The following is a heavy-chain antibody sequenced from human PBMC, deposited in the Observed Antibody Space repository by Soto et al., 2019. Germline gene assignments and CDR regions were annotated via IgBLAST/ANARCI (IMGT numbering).Heavy chain of an antibody. Sequence: GASVKVSCKASGGTFSSYAISWVRQAPGQGLEWMGGIIPIFGTANYAQKFQGRVTITADESTSTAYMELSSLRSEDTAVYYCARSPTYYYDSSGPTPPKYYFDYWGQGTLVTVSS. CDR2: IIPIFGTA. V-gene: IGHV1-69*13. J-gene: IGHJ4*02. CDR1: GGTFSSYA. CDR3: ARSPTYYYDSSGPTPPKYYFDY. D-gene: IGHD3-22*01.